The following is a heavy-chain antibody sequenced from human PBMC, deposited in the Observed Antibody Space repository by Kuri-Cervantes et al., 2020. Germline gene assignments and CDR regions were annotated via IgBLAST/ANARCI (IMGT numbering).Heavy chain of an antibody. V-gene: IGHV4-59*08. J-gene: IGHJ4*02. Sequence: SETLSLTCTVSGGSISSYYWSWIRQPPGKGLEWIGYIYYSGSTNYNPSLKSRVTISVDTSKNQFPLKLSSVTAADTAVYYFARNPARTSGSGSYYPFDYWGQGTLVTVSS. CDR2: IYYSGST. CDR1: GGSISSYY. CDR3: ARNPARTSGSGSYYPFDY. D-gene: IGHD3-10*01.